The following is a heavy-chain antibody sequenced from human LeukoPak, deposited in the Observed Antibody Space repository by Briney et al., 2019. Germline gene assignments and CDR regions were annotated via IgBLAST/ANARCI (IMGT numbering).Heavy chain of an antibody. CDR3: ARDRPRVPKKFDY. CDR2: INPSGGST. Sequence: ASVKVSCKASGYTGTSYYMHWVRQAPGQGLEWMGIINPSGGSTSYAQKFQGRGTMTRDTSTSTVYMELSSLRSEDTAVYYCARDRPRVPKKFDYWGQGTLVTVSS. CDR1: GYTGTSYY. V-gene: IGHV1-46*01. J-gene: IGHJ4*02.